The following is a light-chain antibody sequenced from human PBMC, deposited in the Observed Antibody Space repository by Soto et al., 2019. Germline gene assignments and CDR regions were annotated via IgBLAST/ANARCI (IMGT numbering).Light chain of an antibody. J-gene: IGKJ1*01. V-gene: IGKV3-20*01. CDR2: GAS. Sequence: EIVLTQSPGTLSLSPGERAALSCRASQRVSSSYLAWYQQKPGQAPRLLIYGASSRATGIPDRFSGSGSGTDFTLTISRLEPEDFAVYYCQQYNTYPATFGQGTKVEIK. CDR1: QRVSSSY. CDR3: QQYNTYPAT.